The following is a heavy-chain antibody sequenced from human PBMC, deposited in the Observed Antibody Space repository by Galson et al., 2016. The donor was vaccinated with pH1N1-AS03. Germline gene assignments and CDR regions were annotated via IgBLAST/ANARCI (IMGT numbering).Heavy chain of an antibody. CDR3: AREGIYCVDGARHHRTDGFEI. J-gene: IGHJ3*02. D-gene: IGHD2-21*01. V-gene: IGHV1-69*13. Sequence: SVKVSCKASGGTLSTFAISWVRQAPGQGLEWMGGFISLYDKANYAPKFQDRVTITAAESTNTAFMELSSLRSEDTAVYYCAREGIYCVDGARHHRTDGFEIWGQGTEVTVSS. CDR1: GGTLSTFA. CDR2: FISLYDKA.